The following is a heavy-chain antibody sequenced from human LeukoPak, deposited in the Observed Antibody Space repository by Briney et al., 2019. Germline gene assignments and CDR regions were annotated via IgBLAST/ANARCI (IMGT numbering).Heavy chain of an antibody. V-gene: IGHV3-23*01. Sequence: GGSLRLSCAGSGFTFSNSILSWVRQAPGKGLEGLSTFSGNDGYTYYADSVKGRFTVSRDNSKNTVYLQMNSLRAEDTAVYYCASHKRIAVAGAFDYWGQGTLVTVSS. CDR1: GFTFSNSI. CDR3: ASHKRIAVAGAFDY. CDR2: FSGNDGYT. D-gene: IGHD6-19*01. J-gene: IGHJ4*02.